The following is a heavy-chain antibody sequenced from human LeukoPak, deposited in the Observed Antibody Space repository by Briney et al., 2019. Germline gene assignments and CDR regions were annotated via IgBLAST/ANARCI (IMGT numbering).Heavy chain of an antibody. CDR3: ARGFVVAAAGNWYYYGMDV. Sequence: PSETLSLTCAVYGGSFSGYYWSWIRQPPGKGLEWIGEINHSGSTNYNPSLKSRVTISVDTSKNQFSLKLSSVTAADTAVYYCARGFVVAAAGNWYYYGMDVWGQGTTVTVSS. V-gene: IGHV4-34*01. CDR2: INHSGST. CDR1: GGSFSGYY. D-gene: IGHD6-13*01. J-gene: IGHJ6*02.